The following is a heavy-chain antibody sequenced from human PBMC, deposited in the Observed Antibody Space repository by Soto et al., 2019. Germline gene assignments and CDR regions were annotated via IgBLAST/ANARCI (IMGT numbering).Heavy chain of an antibody. CDR1: GGSISSYY. CDR3: ARRIVILAADYGMDV. Sequence: SETLSLTCTVSGGSISSYYWTWIRQPPGKRLEWIGYIHYSGSTNYSPSLKSRVTISVDTSKKQFSLKLSSVTAADTAVYYCARRIVILAADYGMDVWGQGTTVTSP. V-gene: IGHV4-59*08. J-gene: IGHJ6*02. D-gene: IGHD2-15*01. CDR2: IHYSGST.